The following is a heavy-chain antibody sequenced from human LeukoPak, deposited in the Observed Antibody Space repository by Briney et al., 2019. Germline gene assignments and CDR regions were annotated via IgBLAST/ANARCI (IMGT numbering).Heavy chain of an antibody. V-gene: IGHV4-39*01. D-gene: IGHD3-10*01. Sequence: SETLSLTXTVSGDSISSTSYYWDWIRQPPGKGLEWIGSIYNSGTTYYNPFLKSRVTISVDTSKNQFSLKVSSVTAADTAVYYCASRVYGLGSFNYWGQGTLVTVSS. CDR3: ASRVYGLGSFNY. CDR1: GDSISSTSYY. CDR2: IYNSGTT. J-gene: IGHJ4*01.